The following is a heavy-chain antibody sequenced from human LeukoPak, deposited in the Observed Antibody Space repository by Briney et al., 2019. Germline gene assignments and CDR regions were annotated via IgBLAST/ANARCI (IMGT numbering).Heavy chain of an antibody. CDR3: ASGASGDFIFDY. CDR1: GFTFSSYA. V-gene: IGHV3-23*01. CDR2: ISGSGDNT. J-gene: IGHJ4*02. D-gene: IGHD2-21*01. Sequence: PGGSLRLSCAASGFTFSSYAMSWVRQVPGKGLEWVSVISGSGDNTYYADSVKGRFTISRDNSKNMLYLQMNSLRAEDTAVYYCASGASGDFIFDYWGQGTLVTVSS.